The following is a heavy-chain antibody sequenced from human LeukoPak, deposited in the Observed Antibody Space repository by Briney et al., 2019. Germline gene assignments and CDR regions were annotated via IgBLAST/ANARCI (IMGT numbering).Heavy chain of an antibody. V-gene: IGHV3-66*02. J-gene: IGHJ3*02. Sequence: GGPLRLSCAASGFTVSSNYMSWVRQAPGKGLEWVSVIYSGGSTYYADSVKGRFTISRDNSKNTLYLQMNSLRAEDTAVYYCARVQYDAFDIWGQGTMVTVSS. CDR1: GFTVSSNY. CDR3: ARVQYDAFDI. D-gene: IGHD4-11*01. CDR2: IYSGGST.